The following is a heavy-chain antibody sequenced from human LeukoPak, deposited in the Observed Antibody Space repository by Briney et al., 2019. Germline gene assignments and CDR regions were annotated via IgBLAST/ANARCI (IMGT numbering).Heavy chain of an antibody. CDR2: MNPNSGNT. J-gene: IGHJ6*03. Sequence: ASVKVSCKASGYTFTSYDINWVRQATGQGLEWMGWMNPNSGNTGYAQKFQGRVTITRNTSISTAYMELSSPRSEDTAVYYCARYSSSWYVLAMDVWGKGTTVTVSS. D-gene: IGHD6-13*01. CDR3: ARYSSSWYVLAMDV. V-gene: IGHV1-8*03. CDR1: GYTFTSYD.